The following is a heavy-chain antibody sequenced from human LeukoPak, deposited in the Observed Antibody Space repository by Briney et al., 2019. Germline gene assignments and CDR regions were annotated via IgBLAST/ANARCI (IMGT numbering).Heavy chain of an antibody. Sequence: PSETLSLTCTVSGYSISSGYYWGWIRQPPGKGLEWIGSIYHSGSTYYNPSLKSRVTISVDTSKNQFSLKLSSVTAADTAVYYCARVYNWNPLDAFDIWGQGTMVTVSS. V-gene: IGHV4-38-2*02. CDR2: IYHSGST. J-gene: IGHJ3*02. D-gene: IGHD1-20*01. CDR3: ARVYNWNPLDAFDI. CDR1: GYSISSGYY.